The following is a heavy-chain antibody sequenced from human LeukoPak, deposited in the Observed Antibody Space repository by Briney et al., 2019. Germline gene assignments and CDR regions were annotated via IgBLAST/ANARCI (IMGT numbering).Heavy chain of an antibody. D-gene: IGHD3-3*01. J-gene: IGHJ3*02. V-gene: IGHV3-48*02. Sequence: GGSLRLSCAASGFTYSYYSMKWVRQAPGKGLEWVSYISSSTTLIHYADSVKGRFTISRDNAKSSLYLQMNSLRDEDTALYFCEREGHYGALDIWGQGTMVTVSS. CDR2: ISSSTTLI. CDR1: GFTYSYYS. CDR3: EREGHYGALDI.